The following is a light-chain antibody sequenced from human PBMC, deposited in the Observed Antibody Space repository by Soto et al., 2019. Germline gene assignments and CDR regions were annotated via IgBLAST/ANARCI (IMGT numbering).Light chain of an antibody. Sequence: EIVLPQSPGTLSLSPGDRATISCRASQSISSNLAWYQQKPGQGPRLLIYHISTRTTGTPATFSGSASGTEFTLTISSLQSDDSAVYFCQQYHDWPRTFGQGTKVDI. CDR3: QQYHDWPRT. CDR1: QSISSN. J-gene: IGKJ1*01. V-gene: IGKV3D-15*01. CDR2: HIS.